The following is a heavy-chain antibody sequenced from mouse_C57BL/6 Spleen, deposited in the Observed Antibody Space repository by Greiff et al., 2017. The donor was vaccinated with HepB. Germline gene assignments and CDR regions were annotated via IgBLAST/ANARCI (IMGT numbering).Heavy chain of an antibody. CDR1: GYTFTSYW. D-gene: IGHD2-3*01. J-gene: IGHJ4*01. V-gene: IGHV1-53*01. Sequence: VQLQQPGTELVKPGASVKLSCKASGYTFTSYWMHWVKQRPGQGLEWIGNINPSNGGTNYNEKFKSKATLTVDKSSSTAYMPLSSLPSEDAAVYYCARGLFYDVYAMDYWGQGTSVTVSS. CDR3: ARGLFYDVYAMDY. CDR2: INPSNGGT.